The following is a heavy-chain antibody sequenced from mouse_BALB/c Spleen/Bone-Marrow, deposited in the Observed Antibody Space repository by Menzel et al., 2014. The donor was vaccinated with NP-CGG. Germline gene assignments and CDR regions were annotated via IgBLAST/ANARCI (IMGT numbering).Heavy chain of an antibody. V-gene: IGHV1S81*02. CDR1: GYTFTNYF. D-gene: IGHD1-2*01. CDR2: INPSNDTP. CDR3: TRSGYYGYGWYFDV. Sequence: VKLQESGAELVKPGASVKLSCRVSGYTFTNYFVYWVKQRPGQGLEWIGEINPSNDTPNFNEKFKSKATLTVDKSSSTAYMQLSSLTSEDSAVYYCTRSGYYGYGWYFDVWGAGTTVTVSS. J-gene: IGHJ1*01.